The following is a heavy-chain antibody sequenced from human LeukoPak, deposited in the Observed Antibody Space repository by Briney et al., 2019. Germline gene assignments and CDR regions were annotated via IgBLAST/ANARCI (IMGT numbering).Heavy chain of an antibody. CDR2: ISAYNGNT. D-gene: IGHD6-13*01. Sequence: ASVKVSCKASGYTFTSYGISWVRQAPGQGLEWMGWISAYNGNTNYAQKLQGRVTMTTDTSTSTAYMELRSLRSDDTAVYYCARVAYSSTKRDAFDIWGQGTMVTVSS. CDR3: ARVAYSSTKRDAFDI. V-gene: IGHV1-18*01. J-gene: IGHJ3*02. CDR1: GYTFTSYG.